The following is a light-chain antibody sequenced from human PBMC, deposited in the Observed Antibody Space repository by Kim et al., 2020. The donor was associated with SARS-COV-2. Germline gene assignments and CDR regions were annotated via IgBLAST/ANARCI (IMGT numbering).Light chain of an antibody. CDR3: QQYNTYSWT. Sequence: DTQMTQSPSTLSASVGDRVIITCRASENINSWLAWYQQKPGKAPKLLIYKASNSESGVPSRFSASGSGTEFTLTISSLQPDDFATYYCQQYNTYSWTFGQGTKVDIK. CDR1: ENINSW. V-gene: IGKV1-5*03. CDR2: KAS. J-gene: IGKJ1*01.